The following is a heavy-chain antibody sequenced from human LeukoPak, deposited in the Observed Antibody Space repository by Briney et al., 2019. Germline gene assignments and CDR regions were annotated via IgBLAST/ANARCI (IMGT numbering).Heavy chain of an antibody. J-gene: IGHJ4*02. CDR1: GGPFGFNY. CDR3: AKVGWTDEADY. Sequence: SETLSLTCAVYGGPFGFNYWSWIRQTPGMGLEWIGQINHSGSTDYNPSLKSRVTMSVDPSKSHFSLRLSSVTAADTAVYYCAKVGWTDEADYWGQGTLVTVSS. V-gene: IGHV4-34*01. D-gene: IGHD1-1*01. CDR2: INHSGST.